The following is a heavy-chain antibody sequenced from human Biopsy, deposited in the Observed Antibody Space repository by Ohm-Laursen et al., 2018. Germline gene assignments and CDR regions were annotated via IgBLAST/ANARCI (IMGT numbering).Heavy chain of an antibody. J-gene: IGHJ4*02. V-gene: IGHV1-46*01. CDR3: AKNYDPLYYDTSGLFDY. CDR1: GYTFTEYY. Sequence: ASVKVSCKASGYTFTEYYINWVRQAPGQGLEWMGIINPRSGNTGYSQKFQVRVTMTTDTSTSTEYMELSSLSSEDTAVYYCAKNYDPLYYDTSGLFDYWGQGTLVTVSS. CDR2: INPRSGNT. D-gene: IGHD3-22*01.